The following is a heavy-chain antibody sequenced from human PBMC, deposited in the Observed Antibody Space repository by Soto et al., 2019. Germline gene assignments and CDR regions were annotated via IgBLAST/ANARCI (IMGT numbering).Heavy chain of an antibody. D-gene: IGHD2-2*02. Sequence: PSETLSLTCSFSGGSISDSSSYWGWIRQPPGKGLEWIGSIYYSGNTYYNPSLTSRVILFVDKSKNQFSLRLISVTAADTAVYYCARQIYTSTWYNWFDPWGQGTLVTVSS. J-gene: IGHJ5*02. CDR3: ARQIYTSTWYNWFDP. V-gene: IGHV4-39*01. CDR1: GGSISDSSSY. CDR2: IYYSGNT.